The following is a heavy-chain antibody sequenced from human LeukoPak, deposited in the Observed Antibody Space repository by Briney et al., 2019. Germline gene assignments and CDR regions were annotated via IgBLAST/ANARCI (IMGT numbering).Heavy chain of an antibody. J-gene: IGHJ6*03. V-gene: IGHV3-30*02. CDR1: GFTFSSYG. CDR3: TRVEETATTAAIIRKYSYYYYYMDV. Sequence: PGGSLRLSCAASGFTFSSYGMHWVRQAPGKGLEWVAFIRYDGSNKYYADSVKGRFTISRDNAKNSLYLQVSSPRAEDTAVYYCTRVEETATTAAIIRKYSYYYYYMDVWGKGNTVTVSS. D-gene: IGHD4-11*01. CDR2: IRYDGSNK.